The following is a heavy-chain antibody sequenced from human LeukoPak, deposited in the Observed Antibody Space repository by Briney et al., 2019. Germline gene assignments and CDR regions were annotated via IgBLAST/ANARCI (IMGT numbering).Heavy chain of an antibody. J-gene: IGHJ5*02. CDR3: ARLPPELSWFDP. Sequence: SETLSLTCTVSGGSIRSSSYYWGWIRQPPGKGLEWIGSIYYSGSTYYNPSLKSRVTISVDTSKNQFSLKLSSVTAADTAVYYCARLPPELSWFDPWGQGTLVTVSS. V-gene: IGHV4-39*01. CDR1: GGSIRSSSYY. CDR2: IYYSGST. D-gene: IGHD2-15*01.